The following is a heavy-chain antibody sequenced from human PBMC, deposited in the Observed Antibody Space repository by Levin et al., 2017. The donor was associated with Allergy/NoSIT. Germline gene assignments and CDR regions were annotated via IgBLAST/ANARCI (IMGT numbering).Heavy chain of an antibody. Sequence: GGSLRLSCAASGFRFSDNGMHWVRQAPGQGLELVAFIWNDGSNKYYADSVKGRFTVSRDNSKNTLYLLMNTLRAEDTAVYYCARDNWHCGNDCWTLEDWGQGTLVTVSS. CDR2: IWNDGSNK. CDR3: ARDNWHCGNDCWTLED. J-gene: IGHJ4*02. D-gene: IGHD2-21*02. CDR1: GFRFSDNG. V-gene: IGHV3-33*01.